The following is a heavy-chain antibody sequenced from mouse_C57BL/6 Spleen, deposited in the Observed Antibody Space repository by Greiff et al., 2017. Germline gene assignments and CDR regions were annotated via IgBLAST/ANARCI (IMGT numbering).Heavy chain of an antibody. CDR2: INPSTGGT. Sequence: VHVKQSGPELVKPGASVKISCKASGYSFTGYYMNWVKQSPEKSLEWIGEINPSTGGTTYNQKFKAKATLTVDKSSSTAYMQLKSLTSEDSAVYYCARIIAITTVVGGAMDYWGQGTSVTVSS. D-gene: IGHD1-1*01. CDR3: ARIIAITTVVGGAMDY. CDR1: GYSFTGYY. J-gene: IGHJ4*01. V-gene: IGHV1-42*01.